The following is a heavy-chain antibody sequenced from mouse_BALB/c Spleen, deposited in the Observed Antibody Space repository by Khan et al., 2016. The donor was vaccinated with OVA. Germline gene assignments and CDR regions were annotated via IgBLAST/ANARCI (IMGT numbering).Heavy chain of an antibody. CDR1: GFSLTSDG. J-gene: IGHJ2*01. Sequence: QVQLKESGPGLVAPSQSLSITCTVSGFSLTSDGVSWVRQPPGKGLEWLGVIWGDGSTNYHSALRSRLSIRKDNSKSQVFLKLNSLQSDDTATYNWAKLRVFYYEVWGQGTTLTVSS. V-gene: IGHV2-3*01. CDR3: AKLRVFYYEV. D-gene: IGHD2-4*01. CDR2: IWGDGST.